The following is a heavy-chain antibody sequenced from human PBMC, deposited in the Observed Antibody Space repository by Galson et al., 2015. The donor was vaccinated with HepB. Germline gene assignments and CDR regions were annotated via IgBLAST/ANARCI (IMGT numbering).Heavy chain of an antibody. Sequence: SVKVSCKASGGTFSSYAISWVRQAPGQGLEWMGGIIPIFGTANYAQKFQGRVTITADESTSTAYMELSSLRSEDTAVYYCATEPTADIVVVPAAIWDWGQGTLVTVSS. V-gene: IGHV1-69*13. J-gene: IGHJ4*02. CDR1: GGTFSSYA. D-gene: IGHD2-2*01. CDR3: ATEPTADIVVVPAAIWD. CDR2: IIPIFGTA.